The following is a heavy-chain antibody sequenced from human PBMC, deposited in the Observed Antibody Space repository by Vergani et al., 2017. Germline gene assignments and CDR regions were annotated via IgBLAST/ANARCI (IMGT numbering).Heavy chain of an antibody. Sequence: EVQLVESGGGLVQPGRSLRLSCAASGFTFSSYSMNWVRQAPGKGLEWVSYISSSSSTIYYADSVKGRFTISRDNAKNSLYLQMNSLRAEDPAVYYCARSATSYDFWSGYYPWGQGTLVTVSS. CDR2: ISSSSSTI. J-gene: IGHJ5*02. CDR1: GFTFSSYS. D-gene: IGHD3-3*01. V-gene: IGHV3-48*04. CDR3: ARSATSYDFWSGYYP.